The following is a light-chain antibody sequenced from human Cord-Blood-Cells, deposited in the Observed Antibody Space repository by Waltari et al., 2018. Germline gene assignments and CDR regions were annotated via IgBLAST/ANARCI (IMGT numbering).Light chain of an antibody. CDR2: EVS. CDR3: SSYTSTSTYV. CDR1: SSDVGGYNH. Sequence: QSALTQPASVSGSPGQSITIACTGTSSDVGGYNHFSWYQQHPGKAPKLMIYEVSNRPSGVSNPFSGSTSGNTASLTISGLQAQDEADYYCSSYTSTSTYVFGTVTKVTVL. V-gene: IGLV2-14*01. J-gene: IGLJ1*01.